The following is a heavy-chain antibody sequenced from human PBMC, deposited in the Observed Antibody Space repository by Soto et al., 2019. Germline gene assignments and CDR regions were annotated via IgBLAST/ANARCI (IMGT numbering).Heavy chain of an antibody. CDR1: GGSISSYY. J-gene: IGHJ4*02. D-gene: IGHD3-16*02. CDR3: AGEGDGYIWGSYRYFDY. Sequence: SETLSLTCTVSGGSISSYYWSWIRQPPGKGLEWIGYIYYSGSTNYNPSLKSRVTISVDTSKNQFSLKLSSVTAADTAVYYCAGEGDGYIWGSYRYFDYWGQGTLVTVSS. V-gene: IGHV4-59*01. CDR2: IYYSGST.